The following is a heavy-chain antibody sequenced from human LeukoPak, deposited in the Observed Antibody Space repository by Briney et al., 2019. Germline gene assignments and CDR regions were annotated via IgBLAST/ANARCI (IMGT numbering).Heavy chain of an antibody. CDR1: GFTFSSYE. D-gene: IGHD4-17*01. V-gene: IGHV3-48*03. J-gene: IGHJ4*02. CDR2: ISNSGSTK. CDR3: ARWDGGPANDYGDYSGDY. Sequence: PGGSLRLSCAASGFTFSSYEMNWIRQAPGKGLEWISYISNSGSTKYYADSVKGRFTISRDNAKNSLYLQMNSLRAEDTAVYYCARWDGGPANDYGDYSGDYWGQGTLVTVSS.